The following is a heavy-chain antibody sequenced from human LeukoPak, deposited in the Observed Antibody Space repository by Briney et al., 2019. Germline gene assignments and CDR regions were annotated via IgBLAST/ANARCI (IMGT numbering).Heavy chain of an antibody. V-gene: IGHV3-43*02. CDR1: GFTFDDYA. Sequence: PGGSPRLSCAASGFTFDDYAMHWVRQAPGKGLEWVSLISGDGGSTYYADSVKGRFTISRDNSKNSLYLQMNSLRTEDTALYYCAKVSTVTPDYYYYYMDVWGKGTTVTVSS. J-gene: IGHJ6*03. CDR3: AKVSTVTPDYYYYYMDV. D-gene: IGHD4-17*01. CDR2: ISGDGGST.